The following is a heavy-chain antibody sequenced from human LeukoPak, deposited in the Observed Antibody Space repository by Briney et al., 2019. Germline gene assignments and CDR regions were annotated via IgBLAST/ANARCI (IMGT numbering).Heavy chain of an antibody. V-gene: IGHV3-23*01. D-gene: IGHD2-2*01. J-gene: IGHJ4*02. CDR3: AKKASWGSKSYYFDY. Sequence: GSLRLSCAASGFTFSSYAMSWVRQAPGKGLEWVSAISGSGCSTYYADSVKGRFTISRDNSKKTLYLQMNSLRAEDTAVYYCAKKASWGSKSYYFDYWGQGTLVTVSS. CDR2: ISGSGCST. CDR1: GFTFSSYA.